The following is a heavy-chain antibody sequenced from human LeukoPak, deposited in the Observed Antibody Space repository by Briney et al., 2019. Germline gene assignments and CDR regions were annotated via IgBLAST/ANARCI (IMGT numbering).Heavy chain of an antibody. V-gene: IGHV3-74*01. CDR3: AKAGGDYYYYYCMDV. CDR2: INSDGSST. D-gene: IGHD3-10*01. J-gene: IGHJ6*03. Sequence: GGSLRLSCAASGFTFSSYWMHWVRQAPGKGLVWVSRINSDGSSTRYADSVNGRFTISRDSAKNTLYLQMNSLRAEDTAVYYCAKAGGDYYYYYCMDVWGKGTTVTVSS. CDR1: GFTFSSYW.